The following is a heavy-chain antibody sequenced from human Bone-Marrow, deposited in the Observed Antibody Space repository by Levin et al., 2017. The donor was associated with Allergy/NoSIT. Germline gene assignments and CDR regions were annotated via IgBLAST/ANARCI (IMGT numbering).Heavy chain of an antibody. Sequence: GESLKISCKASGYTFNNYGISWVRQAPGQGLEWLGWITGYNVKTKYAEKFQGRVTMTRDTSTGTAYMELRRLTSDDTAVYYCARLLEVRVYYNGLDVWGQGTTVTVSS. V-gene: IGHV1-18*01. J-gene: IGHJ6*02. D-gene: IGHD1-1*01. CDR2: ITGYNVKT. CDR1: GYTFNNYG. CDR3: ARLLEVRVYYNGLDV.